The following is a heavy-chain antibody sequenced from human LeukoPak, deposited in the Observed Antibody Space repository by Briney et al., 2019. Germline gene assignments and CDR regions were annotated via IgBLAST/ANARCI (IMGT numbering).Heavy chain of an antibody. V-gene: IGHV1-18*01. J-gene: IGHJ3*02. CDR2: ISAYNGNT. D-gene: IGHD3-3*01. Sequence: ASVKVSCKASGYTFTSYGISWVRQAPGQGLEWMGWISAYNGNTNYAQKLQGRVTMTTDTSTSTAYMELRSLRSDDTAVYYCARDGPTRFLEWLGAFDIWGQGTMVTVSS. CDR3: ARDGPTRFLEWLGAFDI. CDR1: GYTFTSYG.